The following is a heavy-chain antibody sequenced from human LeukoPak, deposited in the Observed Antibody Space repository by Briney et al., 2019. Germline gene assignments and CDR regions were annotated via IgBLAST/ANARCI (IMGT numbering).Heavy chain of an antibody. CDR1: GCRFTTYW. J-gene: IGHJ4*02. Sequence: GAALETSLKGSGCRFTTYWIAWGRQRPGKGVEWMGIIYPSDSDTRYSPSFQGQVTISADKSISTAYLQWSSLKASDTAMYYCARQYSAYDYWGQGTLVTVSS. CDR3: ARQYSAYDY. CDR2: IYPSDSDT. D-gene: IGHD5-12*01. V-gene: IGHV5-51*01.